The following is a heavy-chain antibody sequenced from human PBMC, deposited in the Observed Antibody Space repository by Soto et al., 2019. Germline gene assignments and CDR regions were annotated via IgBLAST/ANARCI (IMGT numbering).Heavy chain of an antibody. V-gene: IGHV5-51*01. CDR3: ARQEQWLDRNYYYYYMDV. J-gene: IGHJ6*03. D-gene: IGHD6-19*01. CDR2: IYPGDSDT. Sequence: GESLKISCKGSGYSFTSYWIGWVRQMPGKGLEWMGIIYPGDSDTRYSPSFQGQVTISADKSISTAYLQWSSLKASDTAMYYCARQEQWLDRNYYYYYMDVWGKGTTVTVSS. CDR1: GYSFTSYW.